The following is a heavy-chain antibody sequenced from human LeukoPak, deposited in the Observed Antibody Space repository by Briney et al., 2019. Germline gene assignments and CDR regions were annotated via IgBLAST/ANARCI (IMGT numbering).Heavy chain of an antibody. CDR2: INPNSGGT. D-gene: IGHD6-13*01. V-gene: IGHV1-2*06. CDR3: ASPPSRYSSSWYSAY. Sequence: ASVKVSCKASGYTFTGYYMHWVRQAPGQGLEWMGRINPNSGGTNYAQKFQGRVTMTRDTSISTAYMDLSRLRSDDTAVYYCASPPSRYSSSWYSAYWGQGTLVAVSS. CDR1: GYTFTGYY. J-gene: IGHJ4*02.